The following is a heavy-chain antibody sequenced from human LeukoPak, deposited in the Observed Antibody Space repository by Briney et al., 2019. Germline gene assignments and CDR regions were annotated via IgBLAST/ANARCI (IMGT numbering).Heavy chain of an antibody. CDR2: ISAYNGNT. Sequence: ASVKVSCKASGYTFTSYGISWVRQAPGQGLEWMGWISAYNGNTNYAQKLQGRVTMTTDTSTSTAYMELRSLRSDDTAVYYCARGLRGFWSGYRFDYWGQGTLVTVSS. J-gene: IGHJ4*02. CDR1: GYTFTSYG. CDR3: ARGLRGFWSGYRFDY. D-gene: IGHD3-3*01. V-gene: IGHV1-18*01.